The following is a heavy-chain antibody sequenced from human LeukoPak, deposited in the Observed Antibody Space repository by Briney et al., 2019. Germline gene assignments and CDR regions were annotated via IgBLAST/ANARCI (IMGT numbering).Heavy chain of an antibody. CDR2: IIPILGIA. V-gene: IGHV1-69*04. Sequence: ASVKVSCKASGGTFSSYAISWVRQAPGQGLEWMGRIIPILGIANYAQKFQGRVTITVDKSTSTAYMELSSLRSEDTAVYYCARAPQEGRFEYYFDYWGQGTLVTVSS. CDR3: ARAPQEGRFEYYFDY. J-gene: IGHJ4*02. CDR1: GGTFSSYA. D-gene: IGHD3-10*01.